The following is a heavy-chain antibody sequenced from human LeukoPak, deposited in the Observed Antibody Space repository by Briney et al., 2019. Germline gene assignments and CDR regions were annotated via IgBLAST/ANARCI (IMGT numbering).Heavy chain of an antibody. CDR1: GFTFSNYA. CDR2: ISYDGSTK. D-gene: IGHD4-23*01. Sequence: GGSLRLSCAASGFTFSNYAMHWVRQAPGKGLECVAIISYDGSTKYYADSVKGRFTISRDNSKNTLYLQMNSLRAEDTAVYYCATGTTVITPGYFDYWGQGTLVTVSS. J-gene: IGHJ4*02. V-gene: IGHV3-30-3*01. CDR3: ATGTTVITPGYFDY.